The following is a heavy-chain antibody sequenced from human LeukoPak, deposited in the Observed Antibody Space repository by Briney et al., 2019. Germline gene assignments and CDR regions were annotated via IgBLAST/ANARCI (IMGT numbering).Heavy chain of an antibody. CDR2: ISFDGSST. J-gene: IGHJ4*02. CDR3: ANLHGEPFDY. V-gene: IGHV3-30*18. Sequence: GGSLRLSCAASGFSFSSSGMHWVRQAPGKGLEWVAVISFDGSSTYYADSVKGRFTISRDNSKNTLYLQMNSLRVEDTALYYCANLHGEPFDYWGQGTLVTVSS. CDR1: GFSFSSSG. D-gene: IGHD4-17*01.